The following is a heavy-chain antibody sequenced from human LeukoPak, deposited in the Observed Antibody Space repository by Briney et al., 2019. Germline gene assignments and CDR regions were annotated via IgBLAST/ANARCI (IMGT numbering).Heavy chain of an antibody. V-gene: IGHV3-11*04. Sequence: PGGSLRLSCAASGFTFSDYYMSWIRQAPGKGLEWVSYISSSGSTIYYADSVKGRFTISRDNAKNSLYLQMNSLRAEDTAVYYCARVAKSLFGVIIRGRGSLDYWGQGTLVTVSS. D-gene: IGHD3-3*01. CDR3: ARVAKSLFGVIIRGRGSLDY. CDR2: ISSSGSTI. CDR1: GFTFSDYY. J-gene: IGHJ4*02.